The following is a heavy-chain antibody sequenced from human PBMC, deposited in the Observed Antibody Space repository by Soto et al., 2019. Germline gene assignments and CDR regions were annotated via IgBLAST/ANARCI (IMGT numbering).Heavy chain of an antibody. V-gene: IGHV4-4*02. CDR2: IYHRGST. CDR3: ARGGVTYYYDSSAYYWDY. Sequence: QVQLQESGPGLVKPSGTLSLTCAVSGGSISSSNWWSWVRQPPGKGLEWIGEIYHRGSTNYNPSLKSRVTISVDKSKNQFSLKLSSVTAADTAVYYCARGGVTYYYDSSAYYWDYWGQGTQVTVSS. J-gene: IGHJ4*02. CDR1: GGSISSSNW. D-gene: IGHD3-22*01.